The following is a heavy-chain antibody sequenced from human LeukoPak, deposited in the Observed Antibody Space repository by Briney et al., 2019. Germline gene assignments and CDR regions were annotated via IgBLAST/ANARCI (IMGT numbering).Heavy chain of an antibody. J-gene: IGHJ4*02. CDR3: ARGVEMATITPFNFDY. Sequence: ASVKVSCKASGYTFTGYYMHWVRQAPGQGLEWMGWINPKSGGTNYAKKFQGRVTMTRDTSISTAYMELSRLRSDDTAVYYCARGVEMATITPFNFDYWGQGTLVTVSS. CDR2: INPKSGGT. CDR1: GYTFTGYY. V-gene: IGHV1-2*02. D-gene: IGHD5-24*01.